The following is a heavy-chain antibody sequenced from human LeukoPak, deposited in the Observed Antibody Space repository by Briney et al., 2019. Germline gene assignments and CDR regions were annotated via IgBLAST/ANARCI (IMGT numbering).Heavy chain of an antibody. Sequence: PGRSLRLSCAASGFTFSNDAMHWVRQAPGKGLEWVAVISYDGSNKFYADSVKGRFTISRDNSKNTLHLQMNSLRAEGTAVYYCARSLATSYYYMDVWGKGTTVTVSS. D-gene: IGHD5-12*01. V-gene: IGHV3-30*04. CDR1: GFTFSNDA. CDR3: ARSLATSYYYMDV. CDR2: ISYDGSNK. J-gene: IGHJ6*03.